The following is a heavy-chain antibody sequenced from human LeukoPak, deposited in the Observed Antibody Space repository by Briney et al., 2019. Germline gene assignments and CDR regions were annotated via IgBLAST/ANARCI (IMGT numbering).Heavy chain of an antibody. CDR3: ARRVYCYYYMDV. V-gene: IGHV4-4*09. J-gene: IGHJ6*03. CDR1: GGSISSYY. D-gene: IGHD3-3*01. CDR2: IYTSGST. Sequence: SETLSLTCTVSGGSISSYYWSWIRQPPGKGLEWIGYIYTSGSTNYNPSLKSRVTISVGTSKNQSSLKLSSVTAADTAVYYCARRVYCYYYMDVWGKGTTVTVSS.